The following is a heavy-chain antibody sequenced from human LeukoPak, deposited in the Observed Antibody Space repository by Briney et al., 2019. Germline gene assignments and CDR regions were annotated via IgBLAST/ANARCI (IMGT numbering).Heavy chain of an antibody. V-gene: IGHV3-21*01. J-gene: IGHJ4*02. CDR3: ARDPPFIIGTTFFDY. Sequence: GGSLRLSCAASGFTLSSYSMNWVRQAPGKGLEWVSSISTSSTYIYYADSVKGRFTISRDNAKNSLYLQMNSLRAEDTAAYYCARDPPFIIGTTFFDYWGQGTLVTVSS. CDR1: GFTLSSYS. CDR2: ISTSSTYI. D-gene: IGHD1-20*01.